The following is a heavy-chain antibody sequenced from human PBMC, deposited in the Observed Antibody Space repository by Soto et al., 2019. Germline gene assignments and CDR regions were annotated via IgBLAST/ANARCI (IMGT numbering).Heavy chain of an antibody. Sequence: ASVKVSCKASGYTFTGYYMHWVRQAPGQGLEWMGWINPNSGGTNYAQKFQGWVTMTRDTSISTAYMELSRLRSDDTAVYYCARARITIFGVATYYYYGMDVWGQGTTVTVSS. CDR3: ARARITIFGVATYYYYGMDV. J-gene: IGHJ6*02. CDR2: INPNSGGT. D-gene: IGHD3-3*01. CDR1: GYTFTGYY. V-gene: IGHV1-2*04.